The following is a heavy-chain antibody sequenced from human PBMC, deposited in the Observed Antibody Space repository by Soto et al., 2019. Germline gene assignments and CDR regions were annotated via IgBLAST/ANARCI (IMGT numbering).Heavy chain of an antibody. CDR3: ARISLGPAPTDAFDI. D-gene: IGHD1-26*01. V-gene: IGHV1-18*01. Sequence: ASVKVSCKASGYTFTKFGISWVRQAPGQGLEWLGWLSTYREDRNYAQRVQDRVSMTTDTSSSTAYMELRTLISDDTAVYYCARISLGPAPTDAFDIWGQGTMVTV. CDR1: GYTFTKFG. CDR2: LSTYREDR. J-gene: IGHJ3*02.